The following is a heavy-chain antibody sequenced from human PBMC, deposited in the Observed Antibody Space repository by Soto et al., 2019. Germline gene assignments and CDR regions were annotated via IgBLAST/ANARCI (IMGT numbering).Heavy chain of an antibody. CDR1: GGSISSSNW. D-gene: IGHD6-19*01. CDR2: IYDSGST. V-gene: IGHV4-4*02. J-gene: IGHJ4*01. Sequence: SETLSLTCAVSGGSISSSNWWSWVRQPPGKGLEWIGEIYDSGSTNYNPSLKSRATISVDKSKNQFSLKLSSVTTADTAVYYCARYLGIAVAGTFGYWGQGTLVTVSS. CDR3: ARYLGIAVAGTFGY.